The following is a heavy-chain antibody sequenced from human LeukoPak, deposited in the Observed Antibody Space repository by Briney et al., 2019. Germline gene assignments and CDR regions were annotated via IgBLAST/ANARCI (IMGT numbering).Heavy chain of an antibody. D-gene: IGHD3-3*01. CDR3: ARDRYDFWSGYYTYNWFDP. V-gene: IGHV4-4*07. J-gene: IGHJ5*02. CDR2: IYTSGST. CDR1: GGSISSYY. Sequence: SETLSLTCTVSGGSISSYYRSWIRQPAGKGLDWIGRIYTSGSTNYNPSLKSRVTMSVDTSKNQFSLKLSSVTAADTAVYYCARDRYDFWSGYYTYNWFDPWGQGTLVTVSS.